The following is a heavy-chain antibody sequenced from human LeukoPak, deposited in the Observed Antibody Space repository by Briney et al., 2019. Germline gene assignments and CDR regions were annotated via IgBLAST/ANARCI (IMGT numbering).Heavy chain of an antibody. CDR2: INPNSGGT. D-gene: IGHD3-10*01. V-gene: IGHV1-2*02. CDR3: ARDGGDTLLRGITNWFDP. CDR1: GYTFTGYY. J-gene: IGHJ5*02. Sequence: ASVKVSCKASGYTFTGYYMHWVRQAPGQGLEWMGWINPNSGGTNYAQKFQGRVTMTRDTSISTAYMELSRLRSDDTAVYYCARDGGDTLLRGITNWFDPWGQGTLVTVSS.